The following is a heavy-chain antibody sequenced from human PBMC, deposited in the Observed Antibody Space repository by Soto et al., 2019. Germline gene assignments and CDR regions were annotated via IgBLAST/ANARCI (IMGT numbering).Heavy chain of an antibody. D-gene: IGHD2-15*01. CDR1: GFTFSAYG. Sequence: GSLRLSCAASGFTFSAYGMHWVRQAPGKGLEYVSAIGPDGSRTYYANSVKGRFTISRDNSKNTLYLQMGSLRAEDMAVYYCARVRCSCFNCSSNYYYLNVWCKGTTVTLSS. V-gene: IGHV3-64*01. J-gene: IGHJ6*03. CDR3: ARVRCSCFNCSSNYYYLNV. CDR2: IGPDGSRT.